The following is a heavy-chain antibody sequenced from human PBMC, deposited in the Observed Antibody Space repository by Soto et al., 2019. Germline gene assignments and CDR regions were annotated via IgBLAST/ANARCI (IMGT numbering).Heavy chain of an antibody. J-gene: IGHJ6*02. V-gene: IGHV3-30*18. CDR3: AKDFKVSGSHYGTLNYYYGMDV. CDR2: ISYDGYLK. CDR1: GFTFSTYG. D-gene: IGHD3-10*01. Sequence: RLSCAASGFTFSTYGMQWVRQAPGKGLEWVAVISYDGYLKYYVDAVKGRFTVARDNSKNTLFLEMNSLRVEDTAVYFCAKDFKVSGSHYGTLNYYYGMDVWGQGTTVTVSS.